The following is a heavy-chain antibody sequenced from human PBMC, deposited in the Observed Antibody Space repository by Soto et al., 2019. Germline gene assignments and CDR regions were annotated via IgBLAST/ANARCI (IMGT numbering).Heavy chain of an antibody. D-gene: IGHD4-17*01. Sequence: PGGSLRLSCAASGFTFSSYAMQWVRQAPGKGLEWVAVISYDGSNKYYADSVKGRFTISRDNSKNTLYLQMNSLRAEDTAVYYCARDYLAYGGNEDAFDIWGQGTMVTVSS. J-gene: IGHJ3*02. CDR3: ARDYLAYGGNEDAFDI. V-gene: IGHV3-30-3*01. CDR2: ISYDGSNK. CDR1: GFTFSSYA.